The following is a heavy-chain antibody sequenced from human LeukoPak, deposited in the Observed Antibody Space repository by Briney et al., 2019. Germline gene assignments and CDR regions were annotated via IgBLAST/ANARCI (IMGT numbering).Heavy chain of an antibody. CDR1: GFIFSTYW. CDR2: IKQDGSEK. CDR3: ARDANRYCSGGSCFIHPDY. D-gene: IGHD2-15*01. V-gene: IGHV3-7*01. Sequence: PGGSLRLSCTASGFIFSTYWMSWIRQAPGKGLEWVANIKQDGSEKYYVDSVKGRFTISRDNAKNSLYLQMNSLRAEDTAVYYCARDANRYCSGGSCFIHPDYWGQGTLVTVSS. J-gene: IGHJ4*02.